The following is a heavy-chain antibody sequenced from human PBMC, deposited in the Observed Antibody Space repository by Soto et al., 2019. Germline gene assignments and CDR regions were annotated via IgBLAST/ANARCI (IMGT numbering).Heavy chain of an antibody. Sequence: GGSLRLACAASGFTFSSYAMHWVRQAPGKGLEWVAVISYDGSNEYYADSVKGRFTISRDNSKNTLYLQVNSLRAEDTAIYYCTRETMTIRLYFDYWGQGALVTVSS. D-gene: IGHD6-19*01. J-gene: IGHJ4*02. CDR1: GFTFSSYA. CDR2: ISYDGSNE. V-gene: IGHV3-30-3*01. CDR3: TRETMTIRLYFDY.